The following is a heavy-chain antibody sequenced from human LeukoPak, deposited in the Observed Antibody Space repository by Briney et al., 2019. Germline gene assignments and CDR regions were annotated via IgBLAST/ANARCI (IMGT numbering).Heavy chain of an antibody. CDR3: AGDRAGTLDY. Sequence: GGSLRLSCAASGFTFSDYYMSWIRQVPGKGLEWVSYISSSSSYTNYADSVKGRFTISRDNAKNSLYLQMNSLRAEDTAVYYCAGDRAGTLDYWGQGTLVTVSS. CDR1: GFTFSDYY. J-gene: IGHJ4*02. CDR2: ISSSSSYT. V-gene: IGHV3-11*06. D-gene: IGHD6-13*01.